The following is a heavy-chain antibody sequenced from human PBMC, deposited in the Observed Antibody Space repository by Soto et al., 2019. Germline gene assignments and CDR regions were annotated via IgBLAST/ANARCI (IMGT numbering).Heavy chain of an antibody. CDR2: IKNDGSEQ. J-gene: IGHJ4*02. D-gene: IGHD3-10*01. Sequence: GSLRLSCAASGFTFTTYYMTWVRQAPGKGLEWVASIKNDGSEQYYVDSVKGRFTISRDNAKNSLYLQMNSLRAGDTALYYCSRENWFQDYWGQGTLVTVSS. CDR1: GFTFTTYY. CDR3: SRENWFQDY. V-gene: IGHV3-7*03.